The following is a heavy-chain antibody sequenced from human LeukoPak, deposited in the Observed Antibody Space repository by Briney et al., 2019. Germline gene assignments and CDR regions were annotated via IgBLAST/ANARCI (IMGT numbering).Heavy chain of an antibody. CDR2: ISYDGSNK. J-gene: IGHJ5*02. CDR1: GFTFSSYG. Sequence: QPGRSLRLSCAASGFTFSSYGMHWVRQAPGKGLEWVAVISYDGSNKYYADSVKGRFTISRDNSKNTLYLQMNSLRAEDTAVYYCAKNSYDSSSWGQGTLVTVSS. V-gene: IGHV3-30*18. CDR3: AKNSYDSSS. D-gene: IGHD3-22*01.